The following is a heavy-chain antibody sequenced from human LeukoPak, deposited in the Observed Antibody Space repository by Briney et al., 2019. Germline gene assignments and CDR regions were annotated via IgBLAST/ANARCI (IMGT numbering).Heavy chain of an antibody. Sequence: ETLSLTCAVYGGSFSGYYWSWVRQAPGKGLEWVANIRQDGSEKYYVDSVKGRFTISRDNAKNSLYLQMNSLRAEDTAVYYCARVRVGAIGYRYWGQGTLVTVSS. D-gene: IGHD1-26*01. CDR1: GGSFSGYY. V-gene: IGHV3-7*01. CDR2: IRQDGSEK. J-gene: IGHJ4*02. CDR3: ARVRVGAIGYRY.